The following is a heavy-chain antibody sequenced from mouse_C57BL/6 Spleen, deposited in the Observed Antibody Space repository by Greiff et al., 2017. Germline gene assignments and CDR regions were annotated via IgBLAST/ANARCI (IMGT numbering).Heavy chain of an antibody. CDR1: GYTFTSYW. Sequence: QVQLQQPGTELVKPGASVKLSCKASGYTFTSYWMHWVKQRPGQGLEWIGNINPSNGGTNYNEKFKSKATLTVDKSSSTAYMQLSSLTSEDSAVYYWAREGYYDSYAMDYWGQGTSVTVSS. D-gene: IGHD2-4*01. CDR2: INPSNGGT. J-gene: IGHJ4*01. CDR3: AREGYYDSYAMDY. V-gene: IGHV1-53*01.